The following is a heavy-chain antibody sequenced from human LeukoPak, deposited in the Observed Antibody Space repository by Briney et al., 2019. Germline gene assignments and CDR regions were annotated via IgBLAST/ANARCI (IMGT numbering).Heavy chain of an antibody. CDR1: GFTFSDYS. V-gene: IGHV3-30*02. D-gene: IGHD1-26*01. CDR2: IRYDGNNK. CDR3: ARDKRVGATTD. Sequence: GGSLRLSCAASGFTFSDYSMHWVRQAPGKGLNWVAFIRYDGNNKYYADSVKGRFTISRDNSKNMLYLEMNSLSTEDTAVYYCARDKRVGATTDWGQGTLVTVSS. J-gene: IGHJ4*02.